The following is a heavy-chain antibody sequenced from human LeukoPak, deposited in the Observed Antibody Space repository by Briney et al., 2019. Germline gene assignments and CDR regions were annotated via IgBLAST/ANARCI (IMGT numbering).Heavy chain of an antibody. CDR1: GGSISSYY. Sequence: SETLSLTCTVSGGSISSYYWSWIRQPPGKGLEWIGYIYYSGSTNYNPSLKSRVTISVDTSKNQFSLKLSSVTAADTAVYYCARSWYGVYYDSSVYYVYGGQEPLVTVS. CDR3: ARSWYGVYYDSSVYYVY. CDR2: IYYSGST. D-gene: IGHD3-22*01. J-gene: IGHJ4*02. V-gene: IGHV4-59*08.